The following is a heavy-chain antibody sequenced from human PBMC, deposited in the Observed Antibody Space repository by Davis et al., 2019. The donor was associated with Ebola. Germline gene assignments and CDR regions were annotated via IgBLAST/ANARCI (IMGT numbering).Heavy chain of an antibody. J-gene: IGHJ6*02. CDR3: VWFGDRGPYEYYYYGMDV. CDR2: INAGNGNT. D-gene: IGHD3-10*01. Sequence: ASVKVSCKASGYTFTSYAMHWVRQAPGQRLEWMGWINAGNGNTKYSQKFQGRVTITRDTSASTAYMELSSLRSEDTAVYYCVWFGDRGPYEYYYYGMDVWGQGTTVTAS. V-gene: IGHV1-3*01. CDR1: GYTFTSYA.